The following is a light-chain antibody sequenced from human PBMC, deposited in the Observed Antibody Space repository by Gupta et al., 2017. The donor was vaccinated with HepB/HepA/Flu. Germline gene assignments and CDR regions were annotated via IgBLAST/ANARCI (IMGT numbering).Light chain of an antibody. CDR1: SLRSYY. J-gene: IGLJ2*01. CDR2: GKN. Sequence: SPELTQDPAVSVALGQTVRITCQGDSLRSYYASWYQQKPGQAPVLVIYGKNNRPSGIPDRFSGSSSGNTVSLTITGAQAEDEADYYCQSRDSNGNHVVFGGGTKLTVL. CDR3: QSRDSNGNHVV. V-gene: IGLV3-19*01.